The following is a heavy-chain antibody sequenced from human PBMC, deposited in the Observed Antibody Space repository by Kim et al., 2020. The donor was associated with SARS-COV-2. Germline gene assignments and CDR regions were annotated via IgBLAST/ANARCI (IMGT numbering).Heavy chain of an antibody. CDR3: AKDIESSSSSWYYGWGAVDY. V-gene: IGHV3-43*01. D-gene: IGHD6-13*01. CDR2: ISWDGGST. CDR1: GFTFDDYT. J-gene: IGHJ4*02. Sequence: GGSLRLSCAASGFTFDDYTMHWVRQAPGKGLEWVSLISWDGGSTYYADSVKGRFTISRDNSKNSLYLQMNSLRTEDTALYYCAKDIESSSSSWYYGWGAVDYWGQGTLVTVSS.